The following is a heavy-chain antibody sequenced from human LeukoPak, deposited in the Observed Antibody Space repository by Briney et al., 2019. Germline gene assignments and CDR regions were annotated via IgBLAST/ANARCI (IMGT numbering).Heavy chain of an antibody. Sequence: GGSLRLSCAASGFTLSGYSMNWVRQAPGKGLEWVSSIDSSGYYIFYPDSVKGRFTVSRDNAGNSLYLQMNSLRAEDTALSYCARHVGSSRFFDSWGLGTLVTVSS. D-gene: IGHD1-26*01. CDR1: GFTLSGYS. CDR2: IDSSGYYI. CDR3: ARHVGSSRFFDS. V-gene: IGHV3-21*01. J-gene: IGHJ4*02.